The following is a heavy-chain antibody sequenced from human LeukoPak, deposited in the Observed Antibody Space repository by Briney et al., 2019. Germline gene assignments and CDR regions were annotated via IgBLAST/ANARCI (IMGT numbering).Heavy chain of an antibody. V-gene: IGHV3-21*01. Sequence: GGSLRLSCAASGFTFNSYSMNWVRQAPGKGLERVSSISGSNSYIYYADSVKGRFTISRDNAKNSLYLQMNSLRAEDTAVYYCAELGITMIGGVWGKGTTVTISS. CDR2: ISGSNSYI. CDR1: GFTFNSYS. J-gene: IGHJ6*04. CDR3: AELGITMIGGV. D-gene: IGHD3-10*02.